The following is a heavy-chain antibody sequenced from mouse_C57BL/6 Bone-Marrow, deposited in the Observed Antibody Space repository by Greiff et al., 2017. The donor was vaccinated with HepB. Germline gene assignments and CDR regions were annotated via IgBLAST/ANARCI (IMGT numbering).Heavy chain of an antibody. CDR3: TRGGLWFAY. CDR1: GFTFSSYA. Sequence: EVMLVESGEGLVKPGGSLKLSCAASGFTFSSYAMSWVRQTPEKRLEWVAYISSGGDYIYYAETVKGRFTISRDNARNTLYLQMSSLKSEDTAMYYCTRGGLWFAYWGQGTLVTVSA. V-gene: IGHV5-9-1*02. CDR2: ISSGGDYI. J-gene: IGHJ3*01.